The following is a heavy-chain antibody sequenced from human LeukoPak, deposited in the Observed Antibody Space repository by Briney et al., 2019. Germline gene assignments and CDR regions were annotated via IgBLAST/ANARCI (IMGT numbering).Heavy chain of an antibody. V-gene: IGHV4-34*01. CDR2: INHSGST. D-gene: IGHD5-12*01. Sequence: SEALSLTCAVYGGSFSGYYWSWIRQPPGKGLEWIGEINHSGSTNYNPSLKSRVTISVDTSKNQFSLKLSSVTAADTAVYYCARGLWLSLGAFDIWGQGTMVTVSS. J-gene: IGHJ3*02. CDR1: GGSFSGYY. CDR3: ARGLWLSLGAFDI.